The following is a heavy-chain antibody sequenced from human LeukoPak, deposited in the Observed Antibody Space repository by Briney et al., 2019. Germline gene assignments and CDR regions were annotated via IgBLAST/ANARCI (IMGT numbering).Heavy chain of an antibody. Sequence: GGSLRLSCAASGFTFSDYYMSWIRQAPGKGLEWVSYISSSGSTIYYADSVKGRFTISRDNAKNSLYLQMNSLRAEDTAVYYCARAIAVAGTSWYYYGMDVWGQGTTVTVSS. V-gene: IGHV3-11*01. J-gene: IGHJ6*02. CDR3: ARAIAVAGTSWYYYGMDV. D-gene: IGHD6-19*01. CDR1: GFTFSDYY. CDR2: ISSSGSTI.